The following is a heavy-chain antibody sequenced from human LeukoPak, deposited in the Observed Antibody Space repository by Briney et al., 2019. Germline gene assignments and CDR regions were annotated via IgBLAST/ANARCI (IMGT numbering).Heavy chain of an antibody. Sequence: ASVKVSCKASGYTFTDYYIHWVRQAPGKGLEWMGGFDPEDGETIYPQKFQGRVTMTEDTSTDTAYMELSSLTSEDTAVYYCATEGLNAVTGLHYWGQGTLVTVSS. CDR2: FDPEDGET. D-gene: IGHD6-19*01. CDR1: GYTFTDYY. V-gene: IGHV1-24*01. CDR3: ATEGLNAVTGLHY. J-gene: IGHJ4*02.